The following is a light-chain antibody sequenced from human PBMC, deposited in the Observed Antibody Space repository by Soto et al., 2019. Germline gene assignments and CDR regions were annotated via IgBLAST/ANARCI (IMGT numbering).Light chain of an antibody. V-gene: IGKV1-39*01. J-gene: IGKJ4*01. CDR2: AAS. CDR3: QQSYSTPLT. CDR1: QSISSY. Sequence: DIQMTQSPSSLSASVGDRVTITCRASQSISSYLNWYQQKPGKAPKLLIYAASSLQSGGPSRFSGSGSGTDFTLTNSSLQPEDFATYYCQQSYSTPLTFGGGTKVEIK.